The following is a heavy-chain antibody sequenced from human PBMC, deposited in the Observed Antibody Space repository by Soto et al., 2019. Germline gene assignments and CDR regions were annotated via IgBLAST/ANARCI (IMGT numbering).Heavy chain of an antibody. Sequence: QVQLVQSGAEVKKPGSSVKVSCKASGGTVSSYTISWVRQAPGQGLEWMGRIIPMLGIANYAQKCQCRVTITSDNSTSTAYMELSSLRSEDRAVYYCASLRGYSGYDLWGIDYCGQGTLVTVYS. D-gene: IGHD5-12*01. CDR1: GGTVSSYT. V-gene: IGHV1-69*02. J-gene: IGHJ4*02. CDR2: IIPMLGIA. CDR3: ASLRGYSGYDLWGIDY.